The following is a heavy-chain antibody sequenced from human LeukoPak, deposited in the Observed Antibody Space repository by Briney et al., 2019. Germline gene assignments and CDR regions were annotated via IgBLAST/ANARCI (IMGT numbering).Heavy chain of an antibody. V-gene: IGHV3-48*03. Sequence: TGGSLRLSCAASGFTFSSYEMNWVRQAPGKGLEWVSYISSSGSTIYYADSVKGRFTISRDNAKNSLYLQMNSLRAEDTAVYYCAKDSQQLQFDYWGQGTLVTVSS. D-gene: IGHD6-13*01. CDR3: AKDSQQLQFDY. J-gene: IGHJ4*02. CDR1: GFTFSSYE. CDR2: ISSSGSTI.